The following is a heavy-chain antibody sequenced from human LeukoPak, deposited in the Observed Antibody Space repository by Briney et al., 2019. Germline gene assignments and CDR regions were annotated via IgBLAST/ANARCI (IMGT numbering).Heavy chain of an antibody. CDR2: INPNSCGT. CDR1: GYTFTGYY. CDR3: ASLPHGESLFIDY. D-gene: IGHD7-27*01. V-gene: IGHV1-2*02. J-gene: IGHJ4*02. Sequence: ASVKVSCKASGYTFTGYYMHWVRQAPGQGLEWMGWINPNSCGTNYAQKFQGRVTMTRDTSINTAYMELSRLRSDDTAVYYCASLPHGESLFIDYWGQGTLVTLSS.